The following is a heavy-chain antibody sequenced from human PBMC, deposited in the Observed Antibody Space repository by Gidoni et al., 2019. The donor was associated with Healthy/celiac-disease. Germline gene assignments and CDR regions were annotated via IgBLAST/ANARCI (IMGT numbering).Heavy chain of an antibody. Sequence: QVQLQESGPGLVKPSQTLSLTCTVSGGSISSGSYYWSWIRQPAGKGLEWIGRIYTSGSTNYNPSLKSRVTISVDTSKNQFSLKLSSVTAADTAVYYCARGSSSWYGGDYYYMDVWGKGTTVTVSS. CDR3: ARGSSSWYGGDYYYMDV. CDR2: IYTSGST. J-gene: IGHJ6*03. V-gene: IGHV4-61*02. D-gene: IGHD6-13*01. CDR1: GGSISSGSYY.